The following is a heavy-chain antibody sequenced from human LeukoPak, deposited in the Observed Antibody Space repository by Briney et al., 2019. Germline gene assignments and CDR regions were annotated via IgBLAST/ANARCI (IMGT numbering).Heavy chain of an antibody. J-gene: IGHJ5*02. V-gene: IGHV4-39*01. Sequence: SETLSLTCTVSGGSISSSSHYWGGIRQPPGKGLEWIGSIYYSGSTYYNPSLKSRVTISVDTSKNQFSLKLSSVTAADTAVYYCARHAGGSTGPYDWFDPWGQGTLVTVSS. CDR3: ARHAGGSTGPYDWFDP. CDR1: GGSISSSSHY. D-gene: IGHD3-16*01. CDR2: IYYSGST.